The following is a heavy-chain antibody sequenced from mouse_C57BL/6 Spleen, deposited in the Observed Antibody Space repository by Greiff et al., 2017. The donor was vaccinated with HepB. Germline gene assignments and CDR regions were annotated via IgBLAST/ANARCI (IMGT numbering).Heavy chain of an antibody. CDR1: GYTFTSYW. D-gene: IGHD2-5*01. Sequence: QVQLKQPGAELVKPGASVKLSCKASGYTFTSYWMHWVKQRPGQGLEWIGMIHPNSGSTNYNEKFKSKATLTVDKSSSTAYMQLSSLTSEDSAVYYCARSFYSNYAAYWGQGTLVTVSA. J-gene: IGHJ3*01. CDR3: ARSFYSNYAAY. CDR2: IHPNSGST. V-gene: IGHV1-64*01.